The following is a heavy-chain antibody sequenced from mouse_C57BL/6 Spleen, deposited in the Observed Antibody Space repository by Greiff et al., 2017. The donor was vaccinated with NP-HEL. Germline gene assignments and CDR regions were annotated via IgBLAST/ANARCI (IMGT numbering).Heavy chain of an antibody. Sequence: QVQLKESGAELVKPGASVKISCKASGYAFSSYWMNWVKQRLGKGLEWIGQIYPGDGDTNYNGKFKGKATLTADKSSSTAYMQLSSLTSEDSAVYFCARSIYYGNIYAMDYWGQGTSVTVSS. D-gene: IGHD2-1*01. CDR1: GYAFSSYW. CDR3: ARSIYYGNIYAMDY. V-gene: IGHV1-80*01. J-gene: IGHJ4*01. CDR2: IYPGDGDT.